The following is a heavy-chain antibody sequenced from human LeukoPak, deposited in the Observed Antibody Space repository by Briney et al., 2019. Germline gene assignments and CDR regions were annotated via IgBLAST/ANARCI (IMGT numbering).Heavy chain of an antibody. CDR2: NYSGGST. CDR3: ARFSSGSYSLDY. Sequence: GGSLRLPCAASGFTVSSNYMSWVRQAPGKGLEWVSVNYSGGSTYYADSVKGRFTISRHNSKNTLYLQMNSLRAEDTAVYYCARFSSGSYSLDYWGQGTLVTVSS. D-gene: IGHD3-10*01. J-gene: IGHJ4*02. V-gene: IGHV3-53*04. CDR1: GFTVSSNY.